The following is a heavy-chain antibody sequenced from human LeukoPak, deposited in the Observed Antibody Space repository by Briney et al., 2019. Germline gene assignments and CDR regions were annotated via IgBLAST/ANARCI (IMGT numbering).Heavy chain of an antibody. CDR1: GFTFNNAW. V-gene: IGHV3-15*01. J-gene: IGHJ6*02. Sequence: GGSLRLSCAASGFTFNNAWMSWVRQAPGKGLEWVGRIKSKSDYGTTGYAAPVKGRFTISRDDSKNTLYLQMNSLKTEDTAMYYCTRVTAYYDYGMDVWGQGTTVTVSS. CDR3: TRVTAYYDYGMDV. D-gene: IGHD2-21*02. CDR2: IKSKSDYGTT.